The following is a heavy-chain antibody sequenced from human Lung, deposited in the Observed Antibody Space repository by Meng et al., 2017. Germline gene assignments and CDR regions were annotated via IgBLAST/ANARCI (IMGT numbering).Heavy chain of an antibody. V-gene: IGHV1-2*06. CDR1: GYNFPDYY. CDR3: ARDEDISAAGKLFGDY. CDR2: IDPKSGDT. J-gene: IGHJ4*02. Sequence: QGQLVQAGAEAKRPGPSVKVSCKPSGYNFPDYYIPWVRLAPGQGLEWMGHIDPKSGDTRYAQKFQGRVTMTGDTSIGTAYMELTGLRSDDTALYYCARDEDISAAGKLFGDYWGQGTLVTVSS. D-gene: IGHD6-13*01.